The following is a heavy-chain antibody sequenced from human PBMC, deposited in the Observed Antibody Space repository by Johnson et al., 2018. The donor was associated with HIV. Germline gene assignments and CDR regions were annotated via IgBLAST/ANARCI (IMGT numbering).Heavy chain of an antibody. CDR1: GFSFSDYD. Sequence: VQLVECGGGLVKPGESLRLSCAASGFSFSDYDMHWVRQLTGKSLEWVSAIGTAGDTFYPGSVKGRFTISRENPKNSLYLQMNSPRAGDTAIYYCARSEYDYYDSSGYDAFDIWGQGTMVTVSS. CDR2: IGTAGDT. J-gene: IGHJ3*02. CDR3: ARSEYDYYDSSGYDAFDI. D-gene: IGHD3-22*01. V-gene: IGHV3-13*01.